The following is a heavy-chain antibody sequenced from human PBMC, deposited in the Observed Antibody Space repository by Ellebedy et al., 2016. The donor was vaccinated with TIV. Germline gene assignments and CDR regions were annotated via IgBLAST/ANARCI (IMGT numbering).Heavy chain of an antibody. CDR2: INTNTGNP. V-gene: IGHV7-4-1*02. D-gene: IGHD6-19*01. CDR3: ARGDIAVAFDY. Sequence: ASVKVSCKASGYTFTSYAMNWVRQAPGQGLEWMGWINTNTGNPTYAQGFTGRFVFSLDTSVSTAYLQISSLRAEDNAVYYCARGDIAVAFDYWGQGTVVTVSS. J-gene: IGHJ4*02. CDR1: GYTFTSYA.